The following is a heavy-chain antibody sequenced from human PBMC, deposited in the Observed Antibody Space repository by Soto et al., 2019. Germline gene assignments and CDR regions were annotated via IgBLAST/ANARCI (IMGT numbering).Heavy chain of an antibody. CDR1: GFIFNNYG. V-gene: IGHV3-33*01. J-gene: IGHJ6*02. CDR2: IWYDASHE. D-gene: IGHD5-18*01. CDR3: ARDRYGRKAYYSYYGMDV. Sequence: GGSLRLSCVASGFIFNNYGIHWVRQAPGKGLEWVSGIWYDASHENYAGSVKGRFTISRDNSKNTVYLQMSSLRADDTAVYYCARDRYGRKAYYSYYGMDVWGLGTKVTVSS.